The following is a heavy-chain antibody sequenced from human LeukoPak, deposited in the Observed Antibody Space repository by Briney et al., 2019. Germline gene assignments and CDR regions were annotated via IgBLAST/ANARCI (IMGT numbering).Heavy chain of an antibody. J-gene: IGHJ4*02. CDR1: GYTFTGYY. CDR3: ARGRGYDSSGYLDY. Sequence: ASVKVSCKASGYTFTGYYMHWVRQAPGQGLEWMGWINPNSGGTNYAQKFQGRVTMTRDTSISTAYMELTRLRSDDTAVYYCARGRGYDSSGYLDYWGQGTLVTVSS. V-gene: IGHV1-2*02. CDR2: INPNSGGT. D-gene: IGHD3-22*01.